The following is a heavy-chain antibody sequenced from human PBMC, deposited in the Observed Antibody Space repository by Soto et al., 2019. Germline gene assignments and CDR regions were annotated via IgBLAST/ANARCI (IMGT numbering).Heavy chain of an antibody. J-gene: IGHJ4*02. CDR3: ARGRYGDY. V-gene: IGHV1-18*01. Sequence: QVHRVQSGAEVKKPGASVKVSCKGSGYAFTTYGITWVRQAPGQGLEWMGWISAHNGNTNYAQKRQGRVTVTRDTSTSTAYMELRSLRSGDTAVYYCARGRYGDYWGQGALVTVSS. CDR1: GYAFTTYG. D-gene: IGHD1-1*01. CDR2: ISAHNGNT.